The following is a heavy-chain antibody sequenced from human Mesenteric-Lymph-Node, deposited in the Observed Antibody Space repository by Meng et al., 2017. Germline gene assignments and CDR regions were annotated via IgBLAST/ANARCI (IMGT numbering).Heavy chain of an antibody. V-gene: IGHV3-23*01. D-gene: IGHD3-9*01. Sequence: GGSLRLSCAASGFTFSSYAMSWVRQAPGKGLEWVSAISGSGGSTYYADSVKGRFTISRDNSKNTLYLQMNSLRAEDTAVYYCAKEAGYEILTGYYNVGAFDIWGQGTMVTVSS. CDR2: ISGSGGST. CDR3: AKEAGYEILTGYYNVGAFDI. J-gene: IGHJ3*02. CDR1: GFTFSSYA.